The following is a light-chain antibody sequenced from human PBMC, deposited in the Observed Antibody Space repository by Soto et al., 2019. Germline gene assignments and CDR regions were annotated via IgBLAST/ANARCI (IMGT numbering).Light chain of an antibody. CDR2: EGS. Sequence: SALTQPASVSGSPGQSITISCTGTSSDVGSSDLVSWYQQHPGKAPKLIIFEGSRRPSGVPGRFSGSKSGNTASLTISGLQAEDEADYYCCSFASSTTFYVFGTGTKLTVL. V-gene: IGLV2-23*01. CDR3: CSFASSTTFYV. J-gene: IGLJ1*01. CDR1: SSDVGSSDL.